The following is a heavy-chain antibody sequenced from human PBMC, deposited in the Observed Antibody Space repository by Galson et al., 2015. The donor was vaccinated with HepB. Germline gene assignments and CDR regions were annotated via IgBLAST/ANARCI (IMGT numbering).Heavy chain of an antibody. J-gene: IGHJ4*02. Sequence: SLRLSCAASGFSFSSYGMHWVRQAPGKGLEWLAVISYDGRNNWYADSVKGRFTISRDNSKNTLFLQMNSLRAEDTAVYYCAKAPITMIPLTYWGQGTLVTVSS. CDR2: ISYDGRNN. CDR1: GFSFSSYG. CDR3: AKAPITMIPLTY. V-gene: IGHV3-30*18. D-gene: IGHD3-22*01.